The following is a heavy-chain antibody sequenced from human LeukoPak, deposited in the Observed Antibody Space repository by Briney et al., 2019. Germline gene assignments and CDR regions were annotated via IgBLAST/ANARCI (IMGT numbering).Heavy chain of an antibody. V-gene: IGHV3-7*03. D-gene: IGHD3-10*01. CDR2: IKQDGSEK. Sequence: GGSLRLSCVASGFPFSSYWMSWVRQAPGKGLEWVANIKQDGSEKYYVDSVKGRFTISRDNAKNSLYLQMNSLRAEDTAVYYCARLWFGVYFDYWGQGTLVTVSS. CDR1: GFPFSSYW. J-gene: IGHJ4*02. CDR3: ARLWFGVYFDY.